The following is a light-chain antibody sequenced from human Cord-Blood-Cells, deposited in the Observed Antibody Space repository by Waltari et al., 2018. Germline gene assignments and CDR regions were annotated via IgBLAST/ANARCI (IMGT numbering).Light chain of an antibody. CDR1: SSDVGVYNY. V-gene: IGLV2-11*01. CDR3: CSYAGSYTV. CDR2: DVS. Sequence: QSALTQPRSVSGSPGQSVTISCTGTSSDVGVYNYVSCYQQHPGKAPKLMIYDVSKRPSGVPDRFSGSKSGNTASLTISGLQAEDEADYYCCSYAGSYTVFGGGTKLTVL. J-gene: IGLJ2*01.